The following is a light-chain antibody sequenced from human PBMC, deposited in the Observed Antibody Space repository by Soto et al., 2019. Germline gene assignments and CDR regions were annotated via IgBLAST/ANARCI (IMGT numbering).Light chain of an antibody. CDR3: QSYASSLSGSV. V-gene: IGLV1-40*01. CDR2: GNN. J-gene: IGLJ1*01. Sequence: QPVLTQPPSVSGAPGQRVTISCTGSSSNIGARYDVHWYQQLPGTAPKLLIYGNNNRPSGVPDRFSGSKSGTSASLAITGLQAEDEADYYCQSYASSLSGSVFGTGTKLTVL. CDR1: SSNIGARYD.